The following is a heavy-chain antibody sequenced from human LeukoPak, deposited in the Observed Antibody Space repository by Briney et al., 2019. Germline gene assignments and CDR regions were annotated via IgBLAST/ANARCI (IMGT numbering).Heavy chain of an antibody. CDR2: ISGSGGST. D-gene: IGHD3-10*01. Sequence: PGGSLRLSCAASGFTFSSYAMSWVRQAPGKGLEWVSAISGSGGSTYYADSVKGRFTISRDNSKNTLYLQMNSLRAEDTAVCYCAKGPLWFGELGTDYWGQGTLVTVSS. CDR1: GFTFSSYA. J-gene: IGHJ4*02. CDR3: AKGPLWFGELGTDY. V-gene: IGHV3-23*01.